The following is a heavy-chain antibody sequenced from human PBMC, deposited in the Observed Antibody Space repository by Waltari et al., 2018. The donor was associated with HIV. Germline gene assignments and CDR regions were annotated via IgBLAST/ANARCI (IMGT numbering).Heavy chain of an antibody. CDR3: STYGDSEAFDI. V-gene: IGHV3-43D*03. D-gene: IGHD4-17*01. CDR1: GLPFDDYA. CDR2: ISWDGGST. Sequence: EVQLVESGGVVVQPGGSLRLSCAASGLPFDDYAMHWVRQAPGKGLEWVSLISWDGGSTYYADSVKGRFTISRDNSKNSLYLQMNSLRAEDTALYYCSTYGDSEAFDIWGQGTMVTVSS. J-gene: IGHJ3*02.